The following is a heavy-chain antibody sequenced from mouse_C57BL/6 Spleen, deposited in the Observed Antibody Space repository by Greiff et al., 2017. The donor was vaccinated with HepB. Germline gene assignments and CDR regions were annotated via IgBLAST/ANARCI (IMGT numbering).Heavy chain of an antibody. Sequence: QVQLQQPGAELVKPGASVKLSCKASGYTFTSYWMHWVKQRPGQGLEWIGMIHPNSGSTNYNEKFKSKATLTVDKSSSTAYMQLSSLTSEDSAVYYGAREAGLYGSSKYFDVWGTGTTVTVSS. CDR1: GYTFTSYW. J-gene: IGHJ1*03. V-gene: IGHV1-64*01. CDR3: AREAGLYGSSKYFDV. CDR2: IHPNSGST. D-gene: IGHD1-1*01.